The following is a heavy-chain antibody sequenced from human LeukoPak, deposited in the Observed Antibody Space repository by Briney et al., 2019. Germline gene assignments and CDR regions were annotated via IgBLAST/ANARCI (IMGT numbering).Heavy chain of an antibody. CDR2: ISSISTYT. CDR3: AREEGNWFDP. V-gene: IGHV3-21*01. J-gene: IGHJ5*02. Sequence: GGSLRLSCAASGFIFSSYGMIWVRQAPGKGPEWVSSISSISTYTHYADSVKGRFTISRDNAKNSLYLQMNSLRGEDTAVYYCAREEGNWFDPWGQGTLVTASS. CDR1: GFIFSSYG.